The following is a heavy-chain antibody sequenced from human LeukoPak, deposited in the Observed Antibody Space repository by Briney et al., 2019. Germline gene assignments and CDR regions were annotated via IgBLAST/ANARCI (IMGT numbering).Heavy chain of an antibody. J-gene: IGHJ6*02. D-gene: IGHD5-12*01. CDR2: INPSGGST. CDR3: AREARYSSYDTSHYYGMDV. V-gene: IGHV1-46*03. CDR1: GYTFTSYY. Sequence: ASVKVSCKASGYTFTSYYMHWVRQAPGQGLEWMGIINPSGGSTSYAQKFQGRVTMTRDTSTSTVYMELSSLRSEDTAVYYCAREARYSSYDTSHYYGMDVWGQGTTVTVSS.